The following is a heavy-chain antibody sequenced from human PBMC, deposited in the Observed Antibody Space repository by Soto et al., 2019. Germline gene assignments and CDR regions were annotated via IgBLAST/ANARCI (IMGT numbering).Heavy chain of an antibody. D-gene: IGHD3-10*01. J-gene: IGHJ3*02. CDR3: AKDRGGSGAFDI. V-gene: IGHV3-48*01. CDR2: ISPAGSSI. Sequence: EGQLVEFGGGLVKPGGSLRLSCAASGFSFSIYSYNWVRQAPGKGLEWLSYISPAGSSIYYADSVKGRFTISRDSPRNSVYLQMNSRRAENRVVFYVAKDRGGSGAFDIWGQGTMVTVSS. CDR1: GFSFSIYS.